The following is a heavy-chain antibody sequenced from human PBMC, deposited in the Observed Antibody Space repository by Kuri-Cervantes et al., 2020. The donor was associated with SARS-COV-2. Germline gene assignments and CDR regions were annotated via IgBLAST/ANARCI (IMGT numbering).Heavy chain of an antibody. CDR2: IKQDGSEK. CDR1: GFIFGDYA. V-gene: IGHV3-7*01. Sequence: GESLKISCTASGFIFGDYAMSWVRQAPGKGLEWVANIKQDGSEKYYVDSVKGRFTISRDNAKNSLYLQMNSLRAEDTAVYYCARTMGGYYQDYWGQGTLVTVSS. J-gene: IGHJ4*02. CDR3: ARTMGGYYQDY. D-gene: IGHD3-22*01.